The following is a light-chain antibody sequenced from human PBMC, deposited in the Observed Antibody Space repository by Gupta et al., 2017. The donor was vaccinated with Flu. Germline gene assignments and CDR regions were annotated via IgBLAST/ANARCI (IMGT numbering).Light chain of an antibody. Sequence: QSALTQPASVSGSPGPSITISCTGTSSDVGGYNYVSWYQQHPGKAPKLMIYEVSNRPSGVSNRFSGSKSGNTASLTISGLQAEDEAYYYCSSYTSSSTWVFGGGTKLTVL. J-gene: IGLJ3*02. V-gene: IGLV2-14*01. CDR3: SSYTSSSTWV. CDR2: EVS. CDR1: SSDVGGYNY.